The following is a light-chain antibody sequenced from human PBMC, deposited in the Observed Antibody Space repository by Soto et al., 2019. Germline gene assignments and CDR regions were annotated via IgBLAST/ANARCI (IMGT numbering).Light chain of an antibody. V-gene: IGKV3-20*01. J-gene: IGKJ1*01. CDR3: QQYGSSPPT. Sequence: EIVLTQSPATLYVSPGERATLSFSASHSVNKHLAWYQHRPGQAPRLLIYGASTRATGIPDRFSGSGSGTDFTLTISRLEPEDFAVYYCQQYGSSPPTFGQGTKVDIK. CDR2: GAS. CDR1: HSVNKH.